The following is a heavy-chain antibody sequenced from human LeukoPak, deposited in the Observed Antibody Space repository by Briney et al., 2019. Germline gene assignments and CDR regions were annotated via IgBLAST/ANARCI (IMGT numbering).Heavy chain of an antibody. Sequence: GESLKISCKGSGYNFTNYYIGWVRQMPDKGLEWMGIIYPGNSDIRYSPSFQGQVTISVDKSINTAYLQWTSLKASDTAIYYCTTGRFCSGGSCSSSFDFWGQGTLLTVPS. D-gene: IGHD2-15*01. V-gene: IGHV5-51*01. CDR1: GYNFTNYY. J-gene: IGHJ4*02. CDR3: TTGRFCSGGSCSSSFDF. CDR2: IYPGNSDI.